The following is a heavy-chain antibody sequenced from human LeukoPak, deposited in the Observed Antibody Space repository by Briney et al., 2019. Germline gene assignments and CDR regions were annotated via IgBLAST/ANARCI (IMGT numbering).Heavy chain of an antibody. CDR3: ARDRQSTFMDV. V-gene: IGHV3-33*01. D-gene: IGHD3-16*01. J-gene: IGHJ6*02. Sequence: GGSLRLSCATSGFTFSNHGMHWVRQAPGKGLEWVAVIWYDGSNKYNADSVKGRFTISRDNSKKTLYLQMNSPRAEGTAVYYCARDRQSTFMDVWGQGTTVTVSS. CDR1: GFTFSNHG. CDR2: IWYDGSNK.